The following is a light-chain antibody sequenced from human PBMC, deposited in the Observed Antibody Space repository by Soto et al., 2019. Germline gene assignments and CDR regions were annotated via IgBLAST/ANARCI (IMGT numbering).Light chain of an antibody. V-gene: IGKV1-17*01. J-gene: IGKJ1*01. CDR1: QDIRID. Sequence: DIQMTQSPSSLSASVGDRVIITCRASQDIRIDLGWYQQKPGKAPKRLIYAASSLQTGVPSRFSGSGSGTEFTLTISSLQPEDFATYFCLQHKTYPQTFGQGTTV. CDR2: AAS. CDR3: LQHKTYPQT.